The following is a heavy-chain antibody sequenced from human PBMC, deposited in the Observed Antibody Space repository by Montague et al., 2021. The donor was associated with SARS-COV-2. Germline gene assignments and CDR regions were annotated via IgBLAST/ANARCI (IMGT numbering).Heavy chain of an antibody. CDR1: GGSISSYY. CDR3: ARDLGYNWNYYYYYGMDV. Sequence: SETLSLTCTVSGGSISSYYWSWIRQPPGKGLEWIGYIYYSGSTNCNPSLKSRVTISVDTSKNQFSLKPSSVTAADTAVYYCARDLGYNWNYYYYYGMDVWGQGTTVTVSS. D-gene: IGHD1-20*01. V-gene: IGHV4-59*01. CDR2: IYYSGST. J-gene: IGHJ6*02.